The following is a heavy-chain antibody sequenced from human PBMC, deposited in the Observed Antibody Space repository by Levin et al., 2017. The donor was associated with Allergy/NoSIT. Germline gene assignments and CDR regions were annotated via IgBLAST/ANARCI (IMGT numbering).Heavy chain of an antibody. CDR3: ARQKGFSGYDPTEPFDY. Sequence: SETLSLTCTFSGDSISSHYWSWIRQPPGKGLEWIGYIFHSGSTNYNPSLKSRVSISIDTSKNQFSLRLSSVTAADTAVYYCARQKGFSGYDPTEPFDYWGQGTLVTVSS. J-gene: IGHJ4*02. V-gene: IGHV4-59*08. D-gene: IGHD5-12*01. CDR1: GDSISSHY. CDR2: IFHSGST.